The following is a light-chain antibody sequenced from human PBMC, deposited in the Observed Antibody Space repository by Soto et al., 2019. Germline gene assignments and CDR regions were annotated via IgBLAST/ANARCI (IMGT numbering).Light chain of an antibody. CDR3: QTWDTGIRVV. J-gene: IGLJ2*01. CDR1: SWHSSYA. CDR2: LNSDGSH. V-gene: IGLV4-69*01. Sequence: QSVLTQSPSASASLGASVKLTCTLSSWHSSYAIAWHQQQPEKGPRYLMKLNSDGSHNKGDGIPDRFSGSSSGAERYLTISSLQSEDEADYYCQTWDTGIRVVFGGGTKLTVL.